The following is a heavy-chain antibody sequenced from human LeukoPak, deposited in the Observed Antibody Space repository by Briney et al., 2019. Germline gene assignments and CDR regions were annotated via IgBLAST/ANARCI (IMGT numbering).Heavy chain of an antibody. CDR3: ATPSGTSETDY. V-gene: IGHV4-34*01. CDR1: GGSFSGNY. J-gene: IGHJ4*02. Sequence: SETLSLTCAVYGGSFSGNYWTWIRQPPGKGLEWIGQINHSGSTNYNPSLKSRVTISVDTSKNHFSLKLSSVTAADTAVYYCATPSGTSETDYWGQGTLVTVSS. D-gene: IGHD2-2*01. CDR2: INHSGST.